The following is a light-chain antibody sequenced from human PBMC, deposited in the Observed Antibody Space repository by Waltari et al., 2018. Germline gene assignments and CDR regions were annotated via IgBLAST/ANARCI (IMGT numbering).Light chain of an antibody. CDR2: DAS. V-gene: IGKV3-11*01. CDR3: QQRSNWPCT. CDR1: QSVSSY. Sequence: EIVLTQSPATLSLSPGERATLSCRASQSVSSYLAWYQQKPGHAPRLLIYDASNRATGIPARFSGSGSGTDFTLTISSLEPEDFAVYYCQQRSNWPCTFGQGTKLEIK. J-gene: IGKJ2*02.